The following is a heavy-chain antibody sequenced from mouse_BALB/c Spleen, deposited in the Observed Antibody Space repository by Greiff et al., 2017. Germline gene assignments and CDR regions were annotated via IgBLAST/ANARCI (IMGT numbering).Heavy chain of an antibody. Sequence: VQLQQSGAELVRPGASVKLSCKASGFNFKDYYMHWVKQRPEQGLEWIGWIDPGNGNTIYDPKFQGKASITADTSSNTAYLQLSSLTSEDTAVYDGARDYDDGGRSFAYWGQGTLVTVSA. CDR3: ARDYDDGGRSFAY. D-gene: IGHD2-4*01. J-gene: IGHJ3*01. CDR1: GFNFKDYY. V-gene: IGHV14-1*02. CDR2: IDPGNGNT.